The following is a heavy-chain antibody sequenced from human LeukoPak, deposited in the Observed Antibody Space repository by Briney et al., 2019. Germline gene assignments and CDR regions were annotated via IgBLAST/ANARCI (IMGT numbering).Heavy chain of an antibody. CDR3: ARDLGVRGVYIDY. V-gene: IGHV3-7*03. Sequence: PGGSLRLSCAASGFTFSSYWMNWARQAPGKGLEWVASINHNGNVNYYVDSVKGRFTISRDNAKNSLYLQMSNLRAEDTAVYYCARDLGVRGVYIDYWGQGTLVTVSS. CDR2: INHNGNVN. J-gene: IGHJ4*02. CDR1: GFTFSSYW. D-gene: IGHD3-10*01.